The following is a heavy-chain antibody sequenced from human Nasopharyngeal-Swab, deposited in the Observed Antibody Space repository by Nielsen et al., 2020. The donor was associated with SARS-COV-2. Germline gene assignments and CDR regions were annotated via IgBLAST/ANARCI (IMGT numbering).Heavy chain of an antibody. V-gene: IGHV3-7*04. CDR1: GFTFSSYW. CDR2: IKQDGSEK. Sequence: GGSLRLSCAASGFTFSSYWMSWVRQAPGKGLEWVANIKQDGSEKYYVDSVKGRFTISRDNAKNSLYLQMNSLRAEDTAVYYCARGRLGELWLYVWHRPYFDYWGQGTLVTVSS. D-gene: IGHD3-16*01. CDR3: ARGRLGELWLYVWHRPYFDY. J-gene: IGHJ4*02.